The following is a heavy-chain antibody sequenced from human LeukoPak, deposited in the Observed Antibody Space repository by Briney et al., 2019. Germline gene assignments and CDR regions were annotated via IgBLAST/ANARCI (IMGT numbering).Heavy chain of an antibody. CDR2: ISYTGST. D-gene: IGHD4-17*01. V-gene: IGHV4-59*08. Sequence: NSSETLSLTCSVSGGSISPFYWSWVRQPPGKGREYIGYISYTGSTNSNPSLKSRLTISVDTSKNLFSLRLSSVTAADTAVHYCARIHAYGEYAFDRWGQGTLVTVSS. CDR1: GGSISPFY. J-gene: IGHJ4*02. CDR3: ARIHAYGEYAFDR.